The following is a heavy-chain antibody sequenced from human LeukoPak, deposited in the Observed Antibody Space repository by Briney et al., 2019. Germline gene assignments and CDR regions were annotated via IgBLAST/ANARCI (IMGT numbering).Heavy chain of an antibody. CDR1: GFTFSRYA. V-gene: IGHV3-23*01. J-gene: IGHJ4*02. CDR2: ISGSGGST. CDR3: AKDQAHTVTTLDY. Sequence: GGSLRLSCAASGFTFSRYAMSWVRQAPGKGLEWVSAISGSGGSTYYADSVKGRFTISRDNSKNTLYLQMNSLRAEDTAVYYCAKDQAHTVTTLDYWGQGTLVTVSS. D-gene: IGHD4-17*01.